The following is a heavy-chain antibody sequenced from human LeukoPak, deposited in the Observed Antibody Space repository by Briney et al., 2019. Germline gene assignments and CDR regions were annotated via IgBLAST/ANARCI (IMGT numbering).Heavy chain of an antibody. Sequence: PSETLSLTCAVYGXSFSGYYWSWIRQPPXXXXXXXXXINHXXXXNYTPSLKSRVTISVDTSKNQFSLKLSSVTAADTAVYYCARSRSRGYSYGKTPQRHHFDYWGQGTLVTVSS. J-gene: IGHJ4*02. CDR1: GXSFSGYY. D-gene: IGHD5-18*01. V-gene: IGHV4-34*01. CDR3: ARSRSRGYSYGKTPQRHHFDY. CDR2: INHXXXX.